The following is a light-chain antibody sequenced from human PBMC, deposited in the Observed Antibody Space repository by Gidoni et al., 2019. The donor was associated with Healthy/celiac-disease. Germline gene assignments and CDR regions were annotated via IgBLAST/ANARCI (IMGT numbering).Light chain of an antibody. J-gene: IGLJ3*02. V-gene: IGLV1-44*01. CDR3: AAWDDSLNGHV. Sequence: QSVLTQPPSASGTPGQRVTISCSGSSTNLGSNTVTWYQPLPGTAPTLPIYRNNHRPSVVPDRFSGSKSGTSASLSISGLQSEDEADYYCAAWDDSLNGHVFGGGTKLTVL. CDR2: RNN. CDR1: STNLGSNT.